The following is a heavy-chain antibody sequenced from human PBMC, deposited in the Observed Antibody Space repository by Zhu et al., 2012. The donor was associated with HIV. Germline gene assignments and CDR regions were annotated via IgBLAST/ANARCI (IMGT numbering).Heavy chain of an antibody. J-gene: IGHJ5*02. Sequence: QVQLKQWGAGLLKPSETLSLTCAVYGGSFSGYYWSWIRQSPGKGLEWIGEVSHSGVTNYKASLKTRVTISIDTSKNQFSLKMKSVTAADTAIYYCARGLGIVSTLSSWFDPWGPGKSDHRLV. CDR3: ARGLGIVSTLSSWFDP. CDR2: VSHSGVT. CDR1: GGSFSGYY. D-gene: IGHD1-26*01. V-gene: IGHV4-34*01.